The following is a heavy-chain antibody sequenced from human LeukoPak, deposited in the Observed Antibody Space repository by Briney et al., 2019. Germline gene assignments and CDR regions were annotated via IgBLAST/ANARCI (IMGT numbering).Heavy chain of an antibody. Sequence: VASVKVSCKASGYTFTSYAISWVRQAPGQGLEWMGGIIPIFGTANYAQKFHGRVTITADESTSTAYMELSSLRSEDTAVYYCARPTEEMATINAYFHYWGQGTLVTVSS. V-gene: IGHV1-69*13. CDR3: ARPTEEMATINAYFHY. CDR1: GYTFTSYA. D-gene: IGHD5-24*01. CDR2: IIPIFGTA. J-gene: IGHJ4*02.